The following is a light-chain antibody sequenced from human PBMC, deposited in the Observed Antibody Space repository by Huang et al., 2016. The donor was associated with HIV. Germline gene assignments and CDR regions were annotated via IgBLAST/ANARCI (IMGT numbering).Light chain of an antibody. CDR2: DAS. CDR1: QSVSSY. V-gene: IGKV3-11*01. CDR3: QQRSNWPIT. J-gene: IGKJ5*01. Sequence: EIVLTQSPATLSLSPGERATLSCRASQSVSSYLAWYQQKPGQAPRLLIYDASNGATGIPARFSGSGYGTDFTLTISSLEPEDLAVYYCQQRSNWPITFGQGTRLEIK.